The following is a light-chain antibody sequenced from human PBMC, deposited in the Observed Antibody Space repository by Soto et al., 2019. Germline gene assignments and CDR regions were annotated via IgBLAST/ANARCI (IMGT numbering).Light chain of an antibody. Sequence: EIVLTQSPATLSLSPGERATLSCRASQSVNSYLAWYQQKPGQAPRLLIYDASNRATGIPARFSGSGSGTDLTLPISSLEPKDFAVYYCQQGGTFGRGTRLEIK. V-gene: IGKV3-11*01. CDR3: QQGGT. CDR2: DAS. CDR1: QSVNSY. J-gene: IGKJ5*01.